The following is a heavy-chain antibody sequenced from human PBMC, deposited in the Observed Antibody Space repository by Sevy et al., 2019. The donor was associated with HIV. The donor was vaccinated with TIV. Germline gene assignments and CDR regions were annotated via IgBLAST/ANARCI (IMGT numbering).Heavy chain of an antibody. V-gene: IGHV4-34*01. CDR3: ARHCSGTSCSHAFDI. CDR2: INHSGST. CDR1: GGSFSGYY. D-gene: IGHD2-2*01. J-gene: IGHJ3*02. Sequence: SETLSLTCAVYGGSFSGYYWSWIRQPPGKGLEWIGEINHSGSTNCNPSLKSRVTISVDTSKNQFSLKLSSVTAADTALYYCARHCSGTSCSHAFDIWGQGTMVTVSS.